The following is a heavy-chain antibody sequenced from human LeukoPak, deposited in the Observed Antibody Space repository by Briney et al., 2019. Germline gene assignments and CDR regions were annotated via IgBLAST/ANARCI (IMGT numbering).Heavy chain of an antibody. Sequence: SETLSLTCTVSGASISSFYWSWIRQPAGKGLEWIGRVFTSGNNNYNRSLKSRVTMSGDRSKNQFSLKLSSVTAADTAVYYCARVGDSATYFDYWGQGTLVTVSS. V-gene: IGHV4-4*07. CDR3: ARVGDSATYFDY. D-gene: IGHD2-21*02. CDR2: VFTSGNN. CDR1: GASISSFY. J-gene: IGHJ4*02.